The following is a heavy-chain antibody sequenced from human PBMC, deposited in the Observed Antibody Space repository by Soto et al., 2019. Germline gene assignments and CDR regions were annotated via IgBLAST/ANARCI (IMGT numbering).Heavy chain of an antibody. D-gene: IGHD2-15*01. CDR2: IIPIFGTA. CDR3: ARDSGHCSGGSCQNRYYYGMDV. Sequence: SVKVSCKASGGTFSSYAISWVRQAPGQGLEWMGGIIPIFGTANYAQKFQGRVTITADKSTSTAYMELSSLRSEDTAVYYCARDSGHCSGGSCQNRYYYGMDVWGQGTTVTVSS. CDR1: GGTFSSYA. V-gene: IGHV1-69*06. J-gene: IGHJ6*02.